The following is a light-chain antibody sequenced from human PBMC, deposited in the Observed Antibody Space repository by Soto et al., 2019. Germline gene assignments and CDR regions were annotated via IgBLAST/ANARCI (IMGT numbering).Light chain of an antibody. V-gene: IGLV1-40*01. CDR1: SCIIGAGYD. Sequence: QSVLTQPPSVSGAPGQRVTISCTGSSCIIGAGYDVRWYQQLPGTAPKLLIYGNSNRPSGVPDRFSGSKSGTSASLAITGLQAEDEADYYCQSYDSSLSGPWVFGTGTKLTVL. CDR3: QSYDSSLSGPWV. CDR2: GNS. J-gene: IGLJ1*01.